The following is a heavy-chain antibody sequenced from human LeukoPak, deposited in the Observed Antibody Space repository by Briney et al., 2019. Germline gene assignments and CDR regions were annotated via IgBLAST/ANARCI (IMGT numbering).Heavy chain of an antibody. J-gene: IGHJ4*02. CDR1: GFTFSRYA. Sequence: GGSLRLSCAASGFTFSRYAMSWVRQAPGKGLEWVSGITNSGGSTYYADSVKGRFTISRDNSKNTLYLQMNSLRADDTAGYYCAKTRSIEYTYGKFDYWGQGTLVTVSS. CDR3: AKTRSIEYTYGKFDY. CDR2: ITNSGGST. V-gene: IGHV3-23*01. D-gene: IGHD5-18*01.